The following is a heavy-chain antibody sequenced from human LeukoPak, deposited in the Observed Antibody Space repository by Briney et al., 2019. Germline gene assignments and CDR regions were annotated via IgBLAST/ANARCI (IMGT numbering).Heavy chain of an antibody. J-gene: IGHJ5*02. CDR1: GGAISRRGYH. CDR2: FYYSGSA. D-gene: IGHD3-10*01. Sequence: SSETLSLTRNVSGGAISRRGYHWGWDRQPPREGLGWIGTFYYSGSAYYNPSLKSRVTISEDTSKNQFSLRLSSVTAADTAVYYCASNSGSGKNWFDPWGHGTLVTVSS. V-gene: IGHV4-39*01. CDR3: ASNSGSGKNWFDP.